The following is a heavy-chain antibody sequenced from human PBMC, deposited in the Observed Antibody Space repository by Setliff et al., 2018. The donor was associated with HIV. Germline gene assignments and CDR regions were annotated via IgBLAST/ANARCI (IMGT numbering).Heavy chain of an antibody. J-gene: IGHJ6*02. D-gene: IGHD3-10*01. CDR1: XXXFIRYN. CDR2: INPHTGVT. V-gene: IGHV1-2*02. CDR3: ARDVRDGFEXWFSTLDDGMDV. Sequence: ASVXXXCKXSXXXFIRYNIXWVRQAPGQGXXXXXXINPHTGVTRYAEKFQGRVTMTRDTSISTIYMELSRLRSDDTAVYYCARDVRDGFEXWFSTLDDGMDVWGQGTTVTVSS.